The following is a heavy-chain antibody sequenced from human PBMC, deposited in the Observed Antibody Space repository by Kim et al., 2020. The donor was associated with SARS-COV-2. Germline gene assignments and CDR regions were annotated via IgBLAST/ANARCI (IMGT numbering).Heavy chain of an antibody. V-gene: IGHV4-59*09. Sequence: YNPSLRSRVTISVDTSKNQFSLKLSAVTAADTAVYYCARGGWDRRGSFDYWGQGTLVTVSS. CDR3: ARGGWDRRGSFDY. J-gene: IGHJ4*02. D-gene: IGHD1-26*01.